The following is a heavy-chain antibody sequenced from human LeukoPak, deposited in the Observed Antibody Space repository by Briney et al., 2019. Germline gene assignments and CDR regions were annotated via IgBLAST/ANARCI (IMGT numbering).Heavy chain of an antibody. D-gene: IGHD3-10*01. V-gene: IGHV1-2*02. CDR3: ARGGSGSYFSWLDP. CDR2: INPNSGGT. J-gene: IGHJ5*02. Sequence: ASVKVSCKASGYTLTGYFIHWVRQAPGQGLEGVGWINPNSGGTNYAQKFQGRVTMTRDTSISTAYMELSRLRSDDTAVYYCARGGSGSYFSWLDPWGQGTLVTVSS. CDR1: GYTLTGYF.